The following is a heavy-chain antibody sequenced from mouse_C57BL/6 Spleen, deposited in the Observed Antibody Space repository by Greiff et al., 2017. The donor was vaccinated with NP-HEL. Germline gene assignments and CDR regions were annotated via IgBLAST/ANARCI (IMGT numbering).Heavy chain of an antibody. CDR2: IRSKSNNYAT. V-gene: IGHV10-1*01. CDR1: GFSFNTYA. CDR3: VRHENYKYYAMDY. Sequence: DVKLVESGGGLVQPKGSLKLSCAASGFSFNTYAMNWVRQAPGKGLEWVARIRSKSNNYATYYADSVKDRFTISRDDSESMLYLQMNNLKTEDTAMYYCVRHENYKYYAMDYWGQGTSVTVSS. D-gene: IGHD2-12*01. J-gene: IGHJ4*01.